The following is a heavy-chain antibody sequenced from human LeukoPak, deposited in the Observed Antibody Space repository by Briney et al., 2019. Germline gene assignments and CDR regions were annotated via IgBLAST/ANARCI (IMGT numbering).Heavy chain of an antibody. CDR2: TYYRSTWYN. V-gene: IGHV6-1*01. CDR1: GDSVSSNSAT. J-gene: IGHJ5*02. Sequence: SQTLSLTCAISGDSVSSNSATWNWIRQSPSRGLEWLGRTYYRSTWYNDYAVSVRGRITVNPDTSKNQFSLHLNSVTPEDSAVYYCARRLTQYDCFDPWGQGILVTVSS. D-gene: IGHD2-2*01. CDR3: ARRLTQYDCFDP.